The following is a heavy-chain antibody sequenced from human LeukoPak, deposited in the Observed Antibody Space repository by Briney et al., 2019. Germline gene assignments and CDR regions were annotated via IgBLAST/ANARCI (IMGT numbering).Heavy chain of an antibody. CDR3: ARVLYGGTSPLNY. Sequence: GASVKVSCKASGYTFTSYDINWVRQATGQGLEWMGWMNPNSGNIGFAQKFQGRVTITRNTSISTAYMELSSLRSEDTAVYYCARVLYGGTSPLNYWGQGTLVTVSS. V-gene: IGHV1-8*03. CDR1: GYTFTSYD. D-gene: IGHD4-23*01. CDR2: MNPNSGNI. J-gene: IGHJ4*02.